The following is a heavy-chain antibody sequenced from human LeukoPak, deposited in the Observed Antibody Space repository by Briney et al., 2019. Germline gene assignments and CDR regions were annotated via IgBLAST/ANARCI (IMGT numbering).Heavy chain of an antibody. CDR1: GFTFSSYW. V-gene: IGHV3-7*03. D-gene: IGHD3-16*01. J-gene: IGHJ6*02. CDR2: INHNGNVN. Sequence: GGSLRLSCAASGFTFSSYWMNWARQAPGKGLEWVASINHNGNVNYYVDSVKGRFTISRDNAKNSLYLQMSNLRAEDTAVYFGAGGGGLDVWGQGATVTVSS. CDR3: AGGGGLDV.